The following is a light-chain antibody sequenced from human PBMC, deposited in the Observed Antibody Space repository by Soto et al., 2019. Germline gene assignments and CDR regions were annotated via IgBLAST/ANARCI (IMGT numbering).Light chain of an antibody. CDR3: GTWDSSLSARV. CDR1: SSNIGKNY. CDR2: EHD. V-gene: IGLV1-51*02. Sequence: QSVLTQPPSVSAAPGQTVTISCSGSSSNIGKNYVSWYQQLPGTAPKLLIYEHDKRPSGIPDRFSGSKTGTSATLGITGLQTGDEADYYCGTWDSSLSARVFGTGTKVTVL. J-gene: IGLJ1*01.